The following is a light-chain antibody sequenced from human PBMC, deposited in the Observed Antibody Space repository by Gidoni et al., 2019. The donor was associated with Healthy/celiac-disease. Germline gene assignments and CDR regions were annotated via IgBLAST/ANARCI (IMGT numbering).Light chain of an antibody. CDR3: QQSYSTPQT. CDR2: AAS. CDR1: QSISSY. Sequence: DIQMTQSPSSLSASVGDRVTITCRASQSISSYLNWYQQKPGKAPKLLIYAASSLQRGVPSGFRAIGSGPDFTSPISSLQPEDFATYYCQQSYSTPQTFGQGTKVEIK. J-gene: IGKJ1*01. V-gene: IGKV1-39*01.